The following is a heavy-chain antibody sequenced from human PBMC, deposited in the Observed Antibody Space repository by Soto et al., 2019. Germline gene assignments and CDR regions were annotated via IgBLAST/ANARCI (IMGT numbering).Heavy chain of an antibody. Sequence: QVQLVQSGAEVKKPGSSVKVSCKASGGTFSSYAISWVRQAPGQGLEWMGGIIPIFGTANYAQKFQGRVTITADESTSTADMELSSLISEDTAVYYCASLIAVAGTQVGWFDPWGQGTLVTVSS. CDR1: GGTFSSYA. D-gene: IGHD6-19*01. J-gene: IGHJ5*02. CDR2: IIPIFGTA. CDR3: ASLIAVAGTQVGWFDP. V-gene: IGHV1-69*01.